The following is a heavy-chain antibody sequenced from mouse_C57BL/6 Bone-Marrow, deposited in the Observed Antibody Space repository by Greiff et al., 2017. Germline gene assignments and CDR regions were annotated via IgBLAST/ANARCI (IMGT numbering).Heavy chain of an antibody. J-gene: IGHJ2*01. CDR1: GYTFTTYP. D-gene: IGHD5-1*01. CDR2: FHPYNDDT. CDR3: ARSSTFFYYFDD. V-gene: IGHV1-47*01. Sequence: VQLHQSGAELVKPGASVKMSCKASGYTFTTYPIEWMKQNHGKSLEWIGNFHPYNDDTMYNEKFKGKATLTVEKSSNTVYLELSRLTSDDSAIYYCARSSTFFYYFDDWGQGTTLAVAS.